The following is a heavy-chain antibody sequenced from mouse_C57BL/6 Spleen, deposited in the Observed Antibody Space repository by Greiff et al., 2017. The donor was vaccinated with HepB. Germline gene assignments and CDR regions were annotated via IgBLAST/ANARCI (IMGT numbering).Heavy chain of an antibody. D-gene: IGHD3-2*02. CDR1: GFTFSDYG. CDR2: ISSGSSTI. J-gene: IGHJ2*01. CDR3: ARKKTAQASYYFDY. V-gene: IGHV5-17*01. Sequence: EVKLVESGGGLVKPGGSLKLSCAASGFTFSDYGMHWVRQAPEKGLEWVAYISSGSSTIYYADTVKGRFTISRDNAKNTLFLQMTSLRSEDTAMYYCARKKTAQASYYFDYWGQGTTLTVSS.